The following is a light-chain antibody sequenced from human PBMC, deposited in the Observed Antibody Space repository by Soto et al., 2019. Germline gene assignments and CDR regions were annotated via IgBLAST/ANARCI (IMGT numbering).Light chain of an antibody. CDR3: QRSYSNFPIT. Sequence: DIQMTQSPSSLSASVGDRVTITCRASQSISSYLNWYQRKPGKAPKLLIYAASRLQSGVPSRCSGSGAGTDFTLTISSLQPEDFAAYYCQRSYSNFPITFGPWTKVDIK. V-gene: IGKV1-39*01. CDR1: QSISSY. CDR2: AAS. J-gene: IGKJ3*01.